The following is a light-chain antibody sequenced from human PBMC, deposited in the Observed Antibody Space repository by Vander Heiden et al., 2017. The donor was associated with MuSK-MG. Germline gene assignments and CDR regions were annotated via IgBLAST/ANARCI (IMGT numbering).Light chain of an antibody. J-gene: IGKJ2*01. Sequence: DIVMTQSPDSLAVSLGERATINCKSSQSVLYSSNNKNYLAWYQQKPGQPPKLLIYWASTRESGVPDRFSGSGSGTDFTLTISSLQAEDVAVYYCQRDSSTVTTFAHGTRMGIK. CDR2: WAS. CDR1: QSVLYSSNNKNY. V-gene: IGKV4-1*01. CDR3: QRDSSTVTT.